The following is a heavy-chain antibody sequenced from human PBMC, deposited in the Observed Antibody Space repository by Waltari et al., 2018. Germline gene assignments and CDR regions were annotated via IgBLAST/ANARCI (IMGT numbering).Heavy chain of an antibody. CDR1: GGSISSSSYY. Sequence: QLQLQESGPGLVKPSETLSLTCTVSGGSISSSSYYWGWIRQPPGKGLEWIGSIYYSGRTYYNPSLKSRVTISVDTSKNQFSLKLSSVTAADTAVYYCARGTHATPGGYWGQGTLVIVSS. V-gene: IGHV4-39*07. CDR3: ARGTHATPGGY. J-gene: IGHJ4*02. D-gene: IGHD3-10*01. CDR2: IYYSGRT.